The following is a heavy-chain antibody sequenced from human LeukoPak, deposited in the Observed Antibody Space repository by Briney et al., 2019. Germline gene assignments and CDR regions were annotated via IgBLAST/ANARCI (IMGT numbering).Heavy chain of an antibody. J-gene: IGHJ2*01. CDR3: VAVLVPAAFWHFDV. D-gene: IGHD2-2*01. V-gene: IGHV3-33*01. CDR2: IWVDGTRK. Sequence: PGTYLRRSCATSGFPFSQHGYHWVRQAPGKGLEWTAVIWVDGTRKYYADSVEGRFTISRDNSKSTLYLQIDSLRPEDTAVYYCVAVLVPAAFWHFDVWGRGTQVTVSS. CDR1: GFPFSQHG.